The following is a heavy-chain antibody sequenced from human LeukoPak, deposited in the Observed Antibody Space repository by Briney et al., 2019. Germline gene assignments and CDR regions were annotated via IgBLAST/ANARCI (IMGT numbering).Heavy chain of an antibody. D-gene: IGHD3-22*01. CDR1: GGSISSYY. CDR3: ARESYDSSGYCFDY. J-gene: IGHJ4*02. Sequence: SETLSLTCTVSGGSISSYYWSWIRQPPGKGLEWIGEINHSGSTNYNPSLKSRVTISVDTSKNQFSLKLSSVTAADTAVYYCARESYDSSGYCFDYWGQGTLVTVSS. V-gene: IGHV4-34*01. CDR2: INHSGST.